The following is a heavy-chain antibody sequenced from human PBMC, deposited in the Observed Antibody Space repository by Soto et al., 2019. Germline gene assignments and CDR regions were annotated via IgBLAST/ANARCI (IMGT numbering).Heavy chain of an antibody. V-gene: IGHV4-31*03. CDR2: VYYTGNT. Sequence: SETLSLTCSVSGGSISTDSYYWSWIRQHPGKGLQFLGYVYYTGNTYYSPSLNSRLTISVDTSKNQFSLKLRSVTAADTALYYCARGTYFDFWSGYCGMDFWGQGTTVTVSS. CDR3: ARGTYFDFWSGYCGMDF. J-gene: IGHJ6*02. D-gene: IGHD3-3*01. CDR1: GGSISTDSYY.